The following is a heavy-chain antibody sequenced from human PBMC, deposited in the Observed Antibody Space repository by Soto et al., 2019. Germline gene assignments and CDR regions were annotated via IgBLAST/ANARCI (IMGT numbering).Heavy chain of an antibody. CDR2: TYYRSKWYN. J-gene: IGHJ4*02. CDR1: GDSVSSNSAA. CDR3: AIREVKVVYSSSYYFDY. V-gene: IGHV6-1*01. Sequence: SQTLSLTCAISGDSVSSNSAAWNWIRQSPSRGLEWLGRTYYRSKWYNDYAVSVKSRITINPDTSKNQFSLQLNSVTPEDTAVYYCAIREVKVVYSSSYYFDYWGQGTLVTVSS. D-gene: IGHD6-6*01.